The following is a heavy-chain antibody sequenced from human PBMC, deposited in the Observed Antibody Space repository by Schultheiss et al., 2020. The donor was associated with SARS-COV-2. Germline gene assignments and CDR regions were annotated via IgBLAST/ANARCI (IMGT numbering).Heavy chain of an antibody. Sequence: GGSLRLSCAASGFTFSSYAMHWVRQAPGKGLEWVSYISSSSSTIYYADSVKGRFTISRDNSKNTLYLQMNSLRAEDTAVYYCARDGPMTTVIPYYYYYMDVWGKGTTVTVSS. CDR2: ISSSSSTI. D-gene: IGHD4-17*01. J-gene: IGHJ6*03. CDR1: GFTFSSYA. CDR3: ARDGPMTTVIPYYYYYMDV. V-gene: IGHV3-48*01.